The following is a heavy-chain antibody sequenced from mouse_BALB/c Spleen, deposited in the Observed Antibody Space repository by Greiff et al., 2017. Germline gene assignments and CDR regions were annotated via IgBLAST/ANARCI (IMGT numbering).Heavy chain of an antibody. CDR3: GDYVGFAY. CDR2: IDPANGNT. Sequence: VQLKQSGAELVKPGASVKLSCTASGFNIKDTYMHWVKQRPEQGLEWIGRIDPANGNTKYDPKFQGKATITADTSSNTAYLQLSSLTSEDTAVYYCGDYVGFAYWGQGTLVTVSA. J-gene: IGHJ3*01. V-gene: IGHV14-3*02. D-gene: IGHD2-4*01. CDR1: GFNIKDTY.